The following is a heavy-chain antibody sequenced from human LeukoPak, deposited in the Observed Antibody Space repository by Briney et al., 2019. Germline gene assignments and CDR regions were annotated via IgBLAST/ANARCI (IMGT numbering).Heavy chain of an antibody. D-gene: IGHD6-6*01. CDR2: IYGGGAT. CDR1: GFTVSNDY. J-gene: IGHJ4*02. Sequence: GGSLRLSCAVSGFTVSNDYMSWVRQAPGKGLEWVSVIYGGGATYYADSVRGRITISRDNFENTLFLQMDNLRAEDTAVYYCTRLLPSSHHFFDSWGQGTLVAVSS. V-gene: IGHV3-53*01. CDR3: TRLLPSSHHFFDS.